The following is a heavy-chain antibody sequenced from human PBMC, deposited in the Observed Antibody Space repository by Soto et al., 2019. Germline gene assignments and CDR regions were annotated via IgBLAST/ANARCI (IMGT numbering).Heavy chain of an antibody. CDR3: VRNVPDGATTAFDY. CDR1: GGSIGRSSNF. Sequence: QLQLQESGPGLVEPSETLSLTCTVSGGSIGRSSNFWGWIRQPPGKGLEWIGSASYRVTTYYNPSLKSLVTISVDTAKNQFSLKLTSVTAADTAVYYCVRNVPDGATTAFDYWGQGTLVTVAS. CDR2: ASYRVTT. D-gene: IGHD1-1*01. V-gene: IGHV4-39*01. J-gene: IGHJ4*02.